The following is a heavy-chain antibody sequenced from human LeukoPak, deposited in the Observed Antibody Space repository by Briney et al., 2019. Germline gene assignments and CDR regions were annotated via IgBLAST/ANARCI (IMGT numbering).Heavy chain of an antibody. CDR1: GFTFKNYR. CDR3: AKSYKSGFDP. D-gene: IGHD1-1*01. CDR2: ISYDGSNK. J-gene: IGHJ5*02. Sequence: GGSLRLSCAASGFTFKNYRMQWVPQAPGKGLEWVAVISYDGSNKYYADSVKGRFTISRDNSKNTLYLQMNSLRAEDTAVYYCAKSYKSGFDPWGQGTLVTVSS. V-gene: IGHV3-30*18.